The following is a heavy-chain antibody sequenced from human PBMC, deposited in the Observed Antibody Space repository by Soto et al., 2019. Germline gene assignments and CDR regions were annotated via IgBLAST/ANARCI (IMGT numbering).Heavy chain of an antibody. CDR3: AKGPSREGFQH. J-gene: IGHJ1*01. CDR1: GFTFSSYV. CDR2: ISGSGGST. V-gene: IGHV3-23*01. Sequence: EVQLLESGGGLVQPGGSLRLSCAASGFTFSSYVMSWVRQAPGRGLEWVSAISGSGGSTYYADSVKGRFTISRDNSKNTLYLQMNGLRADDTAVYYCAKGPSREGFQHWGQGTLVTVSS.